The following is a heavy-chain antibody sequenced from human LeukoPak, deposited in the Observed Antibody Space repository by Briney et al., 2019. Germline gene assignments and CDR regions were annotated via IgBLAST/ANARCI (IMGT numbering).Heavy chain of an antibody. D-gene: IGHD3-10*01. CDR3: ARHITMVRELDY. CDR2: IDPSDSYI. J-gene: IGHJ4*02. Sequence: GESLKISRKGSGYSFTTYWVSWVRQRPGKGLEWMGRIDPSDSYINYSPSFQGHVTISADKYTNTAYLHWSSLKASDTAMYYCARHITMVRELDYWGQGTLVTVSS. V-gene: IGHV5-10-1*01. CDR1: GYSFTTYW.